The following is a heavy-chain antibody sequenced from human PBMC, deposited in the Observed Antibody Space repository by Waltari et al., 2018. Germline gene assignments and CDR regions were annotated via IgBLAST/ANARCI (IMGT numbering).Heavy chain of an antibody. CDR2: ITRDGDT. V-gene: IGHV3-74*01. D-gene: IGHD1-7*01. J-gene: IGHJ4*02. CDR3: ARDWYYAVDN. Sequence: EVQLVESGGGLVQPGGSLRLSCAASGFTFSSYWLHWVRQVPGKGLVGVSRITRDGDTSYADSVKGRFTISRDNAKNTVYLQMNSLRVEDTAVYYCARDWYYAVDNWGQGTPVTVSS. CDR1: GFTFSSYW.